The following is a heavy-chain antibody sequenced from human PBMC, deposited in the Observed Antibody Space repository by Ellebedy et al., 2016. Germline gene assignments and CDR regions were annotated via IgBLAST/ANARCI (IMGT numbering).Heavy chain of an antibody. CDR1: GFTFSSYS. D-gene: IGHD3-16*01. CDR3: ARGVGGTSLNWLDT. V-gene: IGHV3-48*04. Sequence: GGSLRLSXAASGFTFSSYSMNWVRQAPGKGLEWVSYISGSSSSKNYADSVKGRFTISRDNAKDSLYLQMNSLRVEDTAVYYCARGVGGTSLNWLDTWGQGTLVTVSS. J-gene: IGHJ5*02. CDR2: ISGSSSSK.